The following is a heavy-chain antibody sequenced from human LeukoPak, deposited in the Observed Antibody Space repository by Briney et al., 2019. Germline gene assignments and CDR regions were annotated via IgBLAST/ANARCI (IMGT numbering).Heavy chain of an antibody. CDR3: AKARRHYDILTGYEY. CDR2: IWYDGSNK. V-gene: IGHV3-33*06. J-gene: IGHJ4*02. Sequence: GGSLRLSCAASGFTFSSYGMHWVRQAPGKGLEWVAVIWYDGSNKYYADSVKGRFTISRDNSKNTLYLQMNSLRAEDTAVYYCAKARRHYDILTGYEYWSQGTLVTVSS. D-gene: IGHD3-9*01. CDR1: GFTFSSYG.